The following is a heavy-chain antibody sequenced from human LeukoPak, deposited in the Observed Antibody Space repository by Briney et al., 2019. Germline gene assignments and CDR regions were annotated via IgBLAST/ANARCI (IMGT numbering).Heavy chain of an antibody. CDR2: ISSASNTI. CDR3: AKDIGWLVLYH. J-gene: IGHJ5*02. Sequence: PGESLRLSCAASGFTFSSYSMNWVRQAPGKGLEWVSYISSASNTIYYADSVKGRFTISRDNAKNSLYLQMNSLRTEDTALYYCAKDIGWLVLYHWGQGTLVTVSS. D-gene: IGHD6-19*01. CDR1: GFTFSSYS. V-gene: IGHV3-48*01.